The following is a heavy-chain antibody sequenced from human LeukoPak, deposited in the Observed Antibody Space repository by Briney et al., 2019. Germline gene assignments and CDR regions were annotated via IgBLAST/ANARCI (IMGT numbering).Heavy chain of an antibody. CDR1: GGSISSSSYY. J-gene: IGHJ6*03. D-gene: IGHD3-10*01. Sequence: PSETLSLTCTVSGGSISSSSYYWGWIRQPPGKGLEWIGSIYYSGSTYYNPSLKSRVTISVDTSKNQFSLKLSSVTAADTAVYYCARMEGIFLGSGSQQTSYYYMDVWGKGTTVTISS. V-gene: IGHV4-39*07. CDR3: ARMEGIFLGSGSQQTSYYYMDV. CDR2: IYYSGST.